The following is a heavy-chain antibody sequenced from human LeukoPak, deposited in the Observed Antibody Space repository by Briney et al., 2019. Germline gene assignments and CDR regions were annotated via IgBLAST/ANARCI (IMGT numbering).Heavy chain of an antibody. J-gene: IGHJ6*02. Sequence: PGGSLRLSCTASGFTFGDYAMSWVRQAPGNGLEWLGFIRSKAYGGTTEYAASVKGRFTISRDDSKSIAYLQMNSLKTEDTAVYYCTRDSTYYYDSSGYYEAYGMDVWGQGTTVTVSS. CDR2: IRSKAYGGTT. CDR3: TRDSTYYYDSSGYYEAYGMDV. V-gene: IGHV3-49*04. D-gene: IGHD3-22*01. CDR1: GFTFGDYA.